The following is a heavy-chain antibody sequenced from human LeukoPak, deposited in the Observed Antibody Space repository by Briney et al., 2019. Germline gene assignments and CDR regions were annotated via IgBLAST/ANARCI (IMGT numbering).Heavy chain of an antibody. CDR2: IYTTGTTNYNPT. D-gene: IGHD3-16*01. J-gene: IGHJ5*02. V-gene: IGHV4-61*02. CDR1: GGSLSSGSYY. Sequence: PSETLSLTCTVSGGSLSSGSYYSSWIRQPAGKGLEWIGRIYTTGTTNYNPTNYNPSLKSRVTISVDTSKNQFSLKLSSVTAADTAVYYCARDLRDYVWGSRGGWFDPWGQGTLVTVSS. CDR3: ARDLRDYVWGSRGGWFDP.